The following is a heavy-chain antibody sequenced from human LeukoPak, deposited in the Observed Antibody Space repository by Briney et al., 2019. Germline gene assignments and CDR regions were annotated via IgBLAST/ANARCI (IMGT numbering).Heavy chain of an antibody. CDR1: GFTFSTFSNYG. CDR2: ISDSGGKT. J-gene: IGHJ4*02. V-gene: IGHV3-23*01. Sequence: GGSLRLSCAASGFTFSTFSNYGMSWVRQAPGKGLEWVSAISDSGGKTYYADSMKGRFTISRDNSKNPLYLQMNSLRPEDTAVYYCAKDLSDYVRGNYGNLFDYWGQGTLVTVSS. CDR3: AKDLSDYVRGNYGNLFDY. D-gene: IGHD3-16*01.